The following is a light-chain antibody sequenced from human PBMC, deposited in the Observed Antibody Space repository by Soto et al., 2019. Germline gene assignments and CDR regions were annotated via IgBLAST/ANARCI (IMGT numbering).Light chain of an antibody. CDR2: NNN. CDR3: GSWDSSLSAYV. CDR1: RSDIGSNS. J-gene: IGLJ1*01. V-gene: IGLV1-51*02. Sequence: QSVLTQPPSASGTPGQTVIISCSGSRSDIGSNSVNWYQHLPGTAPKLLIYNNNQRPSGIPDRFSGSKSGTSATLGITGFQTGDEADYYCGSWDSSLSAYVFGTGTKVTV.